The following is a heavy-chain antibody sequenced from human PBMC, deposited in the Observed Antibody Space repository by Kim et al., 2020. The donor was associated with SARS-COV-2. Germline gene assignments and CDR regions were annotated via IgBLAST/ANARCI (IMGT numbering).Heavy chain of an antibody. Sequence: GGSLRLSCAASGFTFSSYAMSWVRQAPGKGLEWVSAISGSGGSTYYADSVKGRFTISRDNSKNTLYLQMNSLRAEDTAVYYCAKSGSGDPSLANWFDPWGQGTLVTVSS. J-gene: IGHJ5*02. CDR1: GFTFSSYA. CDR2: ISGSGGST. CDR3: AKSGSGDPSLANWFDP. D-gene: IGHD4-17*01. V-gene: IGHV3-23*01.